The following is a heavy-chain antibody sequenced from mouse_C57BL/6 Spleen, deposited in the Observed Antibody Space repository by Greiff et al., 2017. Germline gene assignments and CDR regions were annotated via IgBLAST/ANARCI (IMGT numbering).Heavy chain of an antibody. Sequence: VKLVESGPGLVQPSQSLSITCTVSGFSLTSYGVHWVRQSPGKGLEWLGVIWSGGSTDYNAAFISRLSISKDNSKSQVFFKMNSLQADDTAIYYCARTYGYVPLYYAMDYWGQGTSVTVSS. CDR3: ARTYGYVPLYYAMDY. CDR1: GFSLTSYG. CDR2: IWSGGST. D-gene: IGHD2-2*01. V-gene: IGHV2-2*01. J-gene: IGHJ4*01.